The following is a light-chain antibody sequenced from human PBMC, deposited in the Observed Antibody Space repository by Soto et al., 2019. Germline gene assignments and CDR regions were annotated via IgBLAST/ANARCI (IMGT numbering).Light chain of an antibody. J-gene: IGLJ1*01. CDR1: NSDVGNYKY. CDR3: NSFTTSATYV. Sequence: QSALTQPASVSGSPGQSITISCTGSNSDVGNYKYVSWYQQHPGKVPKLIIYNVSYRPSGVSNRFSGSKSGNTASLTISGLQAEDEADYYCNSFTTSATYVFGTGTKVTVL. V-gene: IGLV2-14*03. CDR2: NVS.